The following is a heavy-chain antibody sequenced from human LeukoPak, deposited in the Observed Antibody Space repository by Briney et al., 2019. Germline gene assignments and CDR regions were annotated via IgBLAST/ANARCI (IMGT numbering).Heavy chain of an antibody. CDR3: ARESNYYGSGTGWFDP. CDR2: IYYSGST. V-gene: IGHV4-30-4*07. D-gene: IGHD3-10*01. CDR1: GGSISSGGYS. Sequence: PSETLSLTCAVSGGSISSGGYSWSWIRQPPGKGLEWIGYIYYSGSTYYNPSLKSRVTISVDTSKNQLSLKLSSVTAADTAVYYCARESNYYGSGTGWFDPWGQGTLVTVSS. J-gene: IGHJ5*02.